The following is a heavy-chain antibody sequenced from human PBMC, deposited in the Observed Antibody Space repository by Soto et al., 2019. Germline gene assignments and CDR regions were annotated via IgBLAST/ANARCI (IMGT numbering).Heavy chain of an antibody. CDR3: VHGTLGSYGHVYMDY. CDR1: GFSVSSNGAR. J-gene: IGHJ4*02. CDR2: IYWDDDK. V-gene: IGHV2-5*02. D-gene: IGHD4-17*01. Sequence: ITLKESGPPLVKPTQTLTLTCSLSGFSVSSNGARVGWIRQPPGKALEWLALIYWDDDKKYNPSLKSRLTITKSTSENQVVLTVTAVDPADTATYYCVHGTLGSYGHVYMDYGGQGTLVTVSS.